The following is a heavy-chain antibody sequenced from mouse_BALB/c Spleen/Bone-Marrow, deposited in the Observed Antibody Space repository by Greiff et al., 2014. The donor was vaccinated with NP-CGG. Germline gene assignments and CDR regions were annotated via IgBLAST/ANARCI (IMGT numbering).Heavy chain of an antibody. J-gene: IGHJ2*01. D-gene: IGHD1-1*01. Sequence: VQLKESGAELVKPGASVKLSCTASGFNIKDTYMHWVKQRPEQGLEWIGRIDPANGNTKYDPKFQGKATITADTSSNTAYLQLSSLTSEDTAVYYCARYYYGSSYFDYRGQGTTLTVSS. CDR3: ARYYYGSSYFDY. CDR2: IDPANGNT. V-gene: IGHV14-3*02. CDR1: GFNIKDTY.